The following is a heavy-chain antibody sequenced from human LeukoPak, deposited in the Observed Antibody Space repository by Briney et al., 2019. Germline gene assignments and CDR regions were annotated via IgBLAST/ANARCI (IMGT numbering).Heavy chain of an antibody. CDR2: ISGSGGST. J-gene: IGHJ4*02. D-gene: IGHD1-26*01. CDR3: AKNGLVPELYDY. Sequence: GGSLRLSCAASGFTFSSYAMSWVRQAPGKGLEWVSAISGSGGSTYYADSVKGRFTISRDNTKNTLYLQMNTLRAEDTAVYYCAKNGLVPELYDYWGQGTLVTVSS. CDR1: GFTFSSYA. V-gene: IGHV3-23*01.